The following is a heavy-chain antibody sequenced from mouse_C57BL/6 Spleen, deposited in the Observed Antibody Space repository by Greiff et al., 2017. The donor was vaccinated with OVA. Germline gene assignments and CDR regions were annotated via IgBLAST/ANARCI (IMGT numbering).Heavy chain of an antibody. Sequence: QVTLKESGPGILQSSQTLSLTCSFSGFSLSTSGMGVSWIRQPSGKGLEWLAHIYWDDDKRYNPSLKSRLTISKDTSRNQVFLKITSVDTADTATYYGARRADGSSYEGAMGCWGQGTSVTVSS. D-gene: IGHD1-1*01. V-gene: IGHV8-12*01. CDR1: GFSLSTSGMG. J-gene: IGHJ4*01. CDR2: IYWDDDK. CDR3: ARRADGSSYEGAMGC.